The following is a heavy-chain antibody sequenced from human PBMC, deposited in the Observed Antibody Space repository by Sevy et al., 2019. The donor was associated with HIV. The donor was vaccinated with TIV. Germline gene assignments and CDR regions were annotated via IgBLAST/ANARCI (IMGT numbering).Heavy chain of an antibody. CDR1: GGSISSSSYY. CDR3: ARHWGLLWFRGPPDPFFDY. Sequence: SETLSLTCTVSGGSISSSSYYWGWIRQPPGKGLEWIGSIYYSGSTYYNPSLKSRVTISVDTSKNQFSLKLSSVTAADTAVYYCARHWGLLWFRGPPDPFFDYWGQGTLVTISS. J-gene: IGHJ4*02. CDR2: IYYSGST. V-gene: IGHV4-39*01. D-gene: IGHD3-10*01.